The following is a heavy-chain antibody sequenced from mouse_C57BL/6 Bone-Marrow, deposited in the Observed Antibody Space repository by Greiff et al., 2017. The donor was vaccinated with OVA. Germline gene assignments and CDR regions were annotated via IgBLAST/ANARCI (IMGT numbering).Heavy chain of an antibody. CDR2: ISDGGSYT. CDR1: GFTFSSYA. Sequence: DVKLVESGGGLVKPGGSLKLSCAASGFTFSSYAMSWVRQTPEKRLEWVATISDGGSYTYYPDNVKGRFTISRDNAKNNLYLQMSHLKSEDTAMYYCARGSCGYFDYWGQGTTLTVSS. CDR3: ARGSCGYFDY. V-gene: IGHV5-4*03. J-gene: IGHJ2*01.